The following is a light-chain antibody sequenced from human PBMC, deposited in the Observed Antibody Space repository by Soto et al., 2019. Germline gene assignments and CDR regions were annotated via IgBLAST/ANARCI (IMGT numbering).Light chain of an antibody. CDR1: QGIATG. CDR2: DAS. J-gene: IGKJ5*01. V-gene: IGKV1-13*02. Sequence: IQVTQSPRPIERSXCRAVTISCRASQGIATGLAWYQQKPGAPPKLLIYDASTLERGIPSRFSGRGSGTHFILTINNLQPEDFATYYCQQFNSLFGQGTRLEIK. CDR3: QQFNSL.